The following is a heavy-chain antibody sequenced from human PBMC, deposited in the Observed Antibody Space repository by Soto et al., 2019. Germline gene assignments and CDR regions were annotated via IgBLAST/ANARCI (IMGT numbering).Heavy chain of an antibody. V-gene: IGHV3-23*01. D-gene: IGHD2-15*01. Sequence: PGGSLRLSCAASGFTFISYAMSWVRQAPGKGLEWVSAISGSGGSTYYADSVKGRFTISRDNSKNTLYLQMNSLRAEDTAVYYCAKVLSYCSGGSCYRWDGMDVWGQGTTVTVSS. CDR3: AKVLSYCSGGSCYRWDGMDV. CDR2: ISGSGGST. J-gene: IGHJ6*02. CDR1: GFTFISYA.